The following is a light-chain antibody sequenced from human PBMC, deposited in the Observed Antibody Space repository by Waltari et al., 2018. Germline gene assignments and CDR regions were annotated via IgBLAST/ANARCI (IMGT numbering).Light chain of an antibody. Sequence: DIQLTQSPSSLSAAVGDRVTITCQATQDITTSLSWFQQKPGKAPQLLIYDASSLQAGVTSRFSGTGSGTAFSFTITSLQPEDSATYYCQHYHSLPYTFGRGTKLQIK. CDR1: QDITTS. J-gene: IGKJ2*01. V-gene: IGKV1-33*01. CDR3: QHYHSLPYT. CDR2: DAS.